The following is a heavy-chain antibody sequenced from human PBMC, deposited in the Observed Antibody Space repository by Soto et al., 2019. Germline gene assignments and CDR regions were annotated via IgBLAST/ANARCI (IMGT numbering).Heavy chain of an antibody. V-gene: IGHV4-30-2*01. Sequence: PSETLSLTCAVSGGSISSGGYSWSWIRQPPGKGLEWIGYIYHSGSTYYNPSLKSRVTISVDRSKNQFSLKLSSVTAADTAVYYCARGGGITMVRGVIIWSYFDYWGQGALVTVSS. J-gene: IGHJ4*02. CDR3: ARGGGITMVRGVIIWSYFDY. CDR2: IYHSGST. CDR1: GGSISSGGYS. D-gene: IGHD3-10*01.